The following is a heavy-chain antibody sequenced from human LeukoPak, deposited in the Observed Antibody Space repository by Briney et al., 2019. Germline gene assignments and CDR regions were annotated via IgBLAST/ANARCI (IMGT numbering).Heavy chain of an antibody. CDR2: ISYDGSDK. J-gene: IGHJ4*02. CDR1: GFTFSSYA. CDR3: ARADGSVAGPPSGH. D-gene: IGHD6-19*01. V-gene: IGHV3-30-3*01. Sequence: GGSLRLSCTASGFTFSSYAMHWVRQAPGKGLEWVAIISYDGSDKYYADSVKGRLTISRDNSKSTLYLQMISLRTEDTAVYYCARADGSVAGPPSGHWGQGTLVTVSS.